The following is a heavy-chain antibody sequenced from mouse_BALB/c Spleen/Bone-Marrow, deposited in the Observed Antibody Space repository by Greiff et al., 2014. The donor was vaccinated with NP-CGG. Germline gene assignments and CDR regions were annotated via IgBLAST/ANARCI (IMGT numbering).Heavy chain of an antibody. CDR3: ARRFITTAAWFAY. V-gene: IGHV1S29*02. D-gene: IGHD1-2*01. Sequence: EVQRVESGPELVKPGASVKISCKASGYTFTDYNMHWVQQSHGKSLEWIGYIYPYNGGTGYNQKFKSNATLTVDNSSSTAYMELRSLTSEDSAVYYCARRFITTAAWFAYWGQGTLVTVSA. CDR1: GYTFTDYN. J-gene: IGHJ3*01. CDR2: IYPYNGGT.